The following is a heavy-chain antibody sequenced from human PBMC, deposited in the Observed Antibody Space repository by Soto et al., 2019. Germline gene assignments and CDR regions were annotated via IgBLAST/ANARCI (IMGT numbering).Heavy chain of an antibody. CDR2: IYYSGGT. D-gene: IGHD3-10*01. CDR3: AQGGSRPHPYNWFDP. CDR1: GGSISSSSYY. Sequence: QLQLQESGPGLVKPSETLSLTCPVSGGSISSSSYYWGWIRQPPGKGLEWIGSIYYSGGTYYNPSLKSRVTMSVDTSKNQFSLKLSSVTAAVTAVYYCAQGGSRPHPYNWFDPWGQGTLVTVSS. J-gene: IGHJ5*02. V-gene: IGHV4-39*01.